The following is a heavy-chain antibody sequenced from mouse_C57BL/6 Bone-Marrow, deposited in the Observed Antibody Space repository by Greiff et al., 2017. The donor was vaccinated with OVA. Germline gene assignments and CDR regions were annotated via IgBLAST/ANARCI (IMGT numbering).Heavy chain of an antibody. J-gene: IGHJ4*01. CDR3: TKPCYAMDY. CDR2: IYPGNSDT. V-gene: IGHV1-5*01. Sequence: EVQLQESGTVLARPGASVKMSCKTSGYTFTSYWMHWVKQRPGQGLEWIGAIYPGNSDTSYNQKFKGKAKLTAVTSASTAYMELSSLTNEDSAVYYCTKPCYAMDYWGQGTSVTVSS. CDR1: GYTFTSYW. D-gene: IGHD6-1*01.